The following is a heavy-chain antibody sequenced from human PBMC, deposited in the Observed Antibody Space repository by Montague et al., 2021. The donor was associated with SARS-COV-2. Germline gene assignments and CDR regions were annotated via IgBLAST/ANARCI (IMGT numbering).Heavy chain of an antibody. CDR2: VLYNKGT. D-gene: IGHD3-9*01. V-gene: IGHV4-59*08. CDR1: GVSVTDYY. CDR3: VRPPHYDGLNGPPDV. J-gene: IGHJ4*02. Sequence: SETLSLTCSVSGVSVTDYYGSWIRQPPGKGLEWVGNVLYNKGTNFNRSIKGRVAISVDTSKNQFSLRLTSVTAGDTAFSYWVRPPHYDGLNGPPDVWGQGILVTVSS.